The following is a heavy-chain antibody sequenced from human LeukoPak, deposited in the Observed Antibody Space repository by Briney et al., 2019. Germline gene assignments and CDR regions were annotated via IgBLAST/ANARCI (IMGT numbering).Heavy chain of an antibody. CDR3: ARLGYCSGGSCYSSPQFDY. CDR2: INPSGGST. CDR1: GYTFTSYY. J-gene: IGHJ4*02. Sequence: ASVKVSCKASGYTFTSYYMHWVRQAPGQGLEWMGIINPSGGSTSYAQKFQGRVTMTRDMSTSTVYMELSSLRSEDTAVYYCARLGYCSGGSCYSSPQFDYWGQGTLVTVSS. D-gene: IGHD2-15*01. V-gene: IGHV1-46*01.